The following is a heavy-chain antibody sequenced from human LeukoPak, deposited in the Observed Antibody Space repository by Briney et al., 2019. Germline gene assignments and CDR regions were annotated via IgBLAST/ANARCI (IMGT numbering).Heavy chain of an antibody. CDR3: ARGEAPEDK. CDR1: GYTFTSCG. Sequence: GASVKVSCKASGYTFTSCGISWVRQAPGQGLEWMGCVNPNSGDTNYAQKFQGSVTMTRDTSISTVYMELSRLRSDDTAIYYCARGEAPEDKWGQGTLVTVSS. V-gene: IGHV1-2*02. J-gene: IGHJ4*02. CDR2: VNPNSGDT.